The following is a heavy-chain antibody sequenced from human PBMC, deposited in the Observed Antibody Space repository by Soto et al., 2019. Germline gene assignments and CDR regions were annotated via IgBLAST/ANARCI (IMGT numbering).Heavy chain of an antibody. D-gene: IGHD1-26*01. CDR2: IDPSGGDT. J-gene: IGHJ4*02. V-gene: IGHV1-46*02. CDR3: AKRRGVGLTRSSFDY. CDR1: GYTFNRHY. Sequence: QVQLVQSGAEVRKPGASVKVSCKASGYTFNRHYIQWVRQAPGQGLEWMGMIDPSGGDTNYAKKFQGRVTLTSDTSTSSVYMELSSLSSEDTAVYYCAKRRGVGLTRSSFDYWGPGTLLIVSS.